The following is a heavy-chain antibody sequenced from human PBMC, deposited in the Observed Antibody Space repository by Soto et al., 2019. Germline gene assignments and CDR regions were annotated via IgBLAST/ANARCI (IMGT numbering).Heavy chain of an antibody. D-gene: IGHD2-8*01. V-gene: IGHV1-69*12. J-gene: IGHJ6*02. CDR3: ARDNDRPQLGGNYYYILDV. CDR2: IMPVFHTP. Sequence: QVQLEQSGAEVKKPGSSVKVSCKASGGTFRTAAISWVRQAPGQGLEWVGGIMPVFHTPDYAQKFQGRVTITADESTNTAYMELSGLRSDDTAVYYCARDNDRPQLGGNYYYILDVWGQGTTITVSS. CDR1: GGTFRTAA.